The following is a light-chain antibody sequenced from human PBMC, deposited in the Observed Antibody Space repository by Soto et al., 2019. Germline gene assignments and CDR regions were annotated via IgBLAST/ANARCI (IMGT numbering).Light chain of an antibody. CDR1: NIGSYS. CDR3: QSFDNGLLAYV. CDR2: DYS. Sequence: SYELTQPPSVSVAPGQTAMITCGGTNIGSYSVHWYQQKPGQAPVLVVYDYSDRPSGVPGRFSASKSGTSASLAITGLQAEDEADYYCQSFDNGLLAYVFGTGTKVTVL. J-gene: IGLJ1*01. V-gene: IGLV3-21*02.